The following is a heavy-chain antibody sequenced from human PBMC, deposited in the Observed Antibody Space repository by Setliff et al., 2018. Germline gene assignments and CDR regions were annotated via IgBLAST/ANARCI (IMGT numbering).Heavy chain of an antibody. D-gene: IGHD3-16*01. J-gene: IGHJ6*03. V-gene: IGHV3-30*03. CDR2: IFNDATKK. CDR1: GLPFNTYK. CDR3: ARDQGRLGSYSHFYYMDF. Sequence: GGSLRLTCTASGLPFNTYKVHWVRQAPGKGREWVAVIFNDATKKYYAESVSRRFTVSRDVSRHTLYLQMSSLSADDTALYYCARDQGRLGSYSHFYYMDFWGKGTTVTVSS.